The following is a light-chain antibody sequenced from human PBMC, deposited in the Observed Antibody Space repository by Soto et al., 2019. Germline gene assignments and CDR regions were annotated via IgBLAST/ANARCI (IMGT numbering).Light chain of an antibody. CDR3: QQIHSTSSYT. V-gene: IGKV1-39*01. CDR1: QNIRNY. Sequence: DIQMTQSPSSLSASVGDRVTITCRASQNIRNYLNWYQQRPGKTPNLLVYAASNLRSGVPSRFSGSGSGTDFTLTISSLQPEDFATYYCQQIHSTSSYTFGQGTKVESK. CDR2: AAS. J-gene: IGKJ2*01.